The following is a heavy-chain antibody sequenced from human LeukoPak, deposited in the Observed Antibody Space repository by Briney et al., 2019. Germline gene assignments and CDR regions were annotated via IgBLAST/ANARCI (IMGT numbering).Heavy chain of an antibody. D-gene: IGHD2-2*01. CDR1: GGSISSYY. CDR2: MYTSGTT. J-gene: IGHJ6*03. CDR3: ARDNRGYCSSSSCYSEGYFYYYMDV. Sequence: PSETLSLTCTVSGGSISSYYWSWIRQPAGKGLEWIGRMYTSGTTNYNPSLKSRATMSADTSKNQFSLKLSSVTAADTAVYFCARDNRGYCSSSSCYSEGYFYYYMDVWGKGTTVTVSS. V-gene: IGHV4-4*07.